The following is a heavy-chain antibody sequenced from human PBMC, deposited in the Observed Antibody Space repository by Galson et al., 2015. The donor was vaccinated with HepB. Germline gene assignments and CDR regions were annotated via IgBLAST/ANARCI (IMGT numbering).Heavy chain of an antibody. J-gene: IGHJ6*02. D-gene: IGHD2-2*01. CDR2: ISSNGGST. CDR1: GFTFSSYA. Sequence: SLRLSCAASGFTFSSYAMHWVRQAPGKGLEYVSAISSNGGSTYYANSVKGRFTISRDNSKNTLYLQMGSLRAEDMAVYYCARDKLVVVPAAYYYYGMDVWGQGTTVTVSS. CDR3: ARDKLVVVPAAYYYYGMDV. V-gene: IGHV3-64*01.